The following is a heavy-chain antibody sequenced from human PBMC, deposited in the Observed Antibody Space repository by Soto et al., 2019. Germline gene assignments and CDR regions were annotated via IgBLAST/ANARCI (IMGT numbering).Heavy chain of an antibody. V-gene: IGHV3-21*01. CDR3: VRPYLRDYYGSGSYVLSPQVYGMDV. D-gene: IGHD3-10*01. CDR1: GFTFSSYS. CDR2: ISSSSSYI. J-gene: IGHJ6*02. Sequence: PGGSLRLSCAASGFTFSSYSMNWVRQAPGKGLEWVSSISSSSSYIYYADSVKGRFTISRDNAKNSLYLQMNSLRAEDTAVYYCVRPYLRDYYGSGSYVLSPQVYGMDVWGQGTTVTVSS.